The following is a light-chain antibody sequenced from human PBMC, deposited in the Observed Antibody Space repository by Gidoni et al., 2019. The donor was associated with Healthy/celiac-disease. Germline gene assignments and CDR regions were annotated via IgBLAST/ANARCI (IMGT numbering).Light chain of an antibody. CDR3: QQRSNWPPALT. J-gene: IGKJ4*01. V-gene: IGKV3-11*01. CDR1: QSVRSY. Sequence: EIVLTQSPATLSLSPGERATLSCRASQSVRSYLAWYQQKPGQAPRLLIYDASNRATGIPARFSGSGSGTDCTLTISSLEPEDFAVYYCQQRSNWPPALTFGGGTKVEIK. CDR2: DAS.